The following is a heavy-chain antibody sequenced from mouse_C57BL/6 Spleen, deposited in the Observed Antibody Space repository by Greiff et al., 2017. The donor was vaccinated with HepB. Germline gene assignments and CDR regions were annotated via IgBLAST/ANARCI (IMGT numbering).Heavy chain of an antibody. Sequence: QVQLQQPGAELVKPGASVKLSCKASGYTFTSYWMQWVKQRPGQGLEWIGEIDPSDSYTNYNQKFKGKATLTVDTSSSTAYMQLSSLTSEDSAVYYCARPFLREDYFDYWGQGTTLTVSS. CDR3: ARPFLREDYFDY. CDR1: GYTFTSYW. V-gene: IGHV1-50*01. D-gene: IGHD3-1*01. CDR2: IDPSDSYT. J-gene: IGHJ2*01.